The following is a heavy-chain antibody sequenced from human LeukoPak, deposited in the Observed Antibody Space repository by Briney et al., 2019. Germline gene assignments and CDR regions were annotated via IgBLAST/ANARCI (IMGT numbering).Heavy chain of an antibody. CDR3: AKEIDTLGTNAFDI. Sequence: EGSLRLSCAASGFTFDDYAMHWVRQAPGKGLEWVSLISGDGGSTYYADSVRGRFTISRDNSKNSLYLQMDSLRTEDTAFYYCAKEIDTLGTNAFDIWGQGTIVTVSS. D-gene: IGHD2-15*01. CDR1: GFTFDDYA. CDR2: ISGDGGST. J-gene: IGHJ3*02. V-gene: IGHV3-43*02.